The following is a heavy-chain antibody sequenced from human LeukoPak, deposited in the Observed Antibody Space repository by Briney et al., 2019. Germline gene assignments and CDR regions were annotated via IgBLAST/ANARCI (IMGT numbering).Heavy chain of an antibody. V-gene: IGHV3-30*18. D-gene: IGHD3-10*01. CDR1: GFTSSSYG. CDR3: AKDRSRDANWFDP. CDR2: ISYDGSNK. Sequence: GGSPRLSCAASGFTSSSYGMHWVRQAPGKGLEWVAVISYDGSNKYYADSVKGRFTISRDNSKNTLYLQMNSLRVEDTAVYYCAKDRSRDANWFDPWGQGTLITVSS. J-gene: IGHJ5*02.